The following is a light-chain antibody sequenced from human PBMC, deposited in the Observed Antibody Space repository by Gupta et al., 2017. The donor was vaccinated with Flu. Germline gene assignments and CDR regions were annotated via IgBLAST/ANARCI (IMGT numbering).Light chain of an antibody. CDR2: INGDGSH. J-gene: IGLJ2*01. V-gene: IGLV4-69*01. CDR3: QTWVSGVVV. Sequence: QVIVTQSPSASASLGASVTLTCRLSAGHNKYAIAWHQQLPEKGLRYLMKINGDGSHTKGDEIPDRFSGSSSGAERYLTISGLQSADEADYYCQTWVSGVVVFGGGTSLTIL. CDR1: AGHNKYA.